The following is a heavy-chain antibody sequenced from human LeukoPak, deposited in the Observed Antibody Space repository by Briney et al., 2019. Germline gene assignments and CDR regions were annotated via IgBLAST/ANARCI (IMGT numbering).Heavy chain of an antibody. CDR1: GFTFSSYS. CDR2: ISSSSSTI. V-gene: IGHV3-48*01. J-gene: IGHJ5*02. CDR3: ARGGHAYGDFPNWFDP. Sequence: GGSLRLSCAASGFTFSSYSMNWVRQAPGKGLEWVSYISSSSSTIYYADSVKGRFTISRDNAKNSLYLQMNSLRAEDTAVYYCARGGHAYGDFPNWFDPWGQGTLVTVSS. D-gene: IGHD4-17*01.